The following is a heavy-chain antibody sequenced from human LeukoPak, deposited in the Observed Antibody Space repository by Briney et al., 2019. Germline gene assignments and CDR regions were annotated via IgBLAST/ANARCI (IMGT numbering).Heavy chain of an antibody. D-gene: IGHD5-18*01. V-gene: IGHV4-59*11. J-gene: IGHJ6*03. CDR2: IYHSGTT. CDR1: GVSISTHY. Sequence: PSETLSLTCNVSGVSISTHYWSWIRQSPGKGLEWIGFIYHSGTTNYNPSLKSRVTISIDTSKNQFSLKLSSVTAADTAVYYCARTTEGGYTYGYFYYYYMDVWGKGTTVTISS. CDR3: ARTTEGGYTYGYFYYYYMDV.